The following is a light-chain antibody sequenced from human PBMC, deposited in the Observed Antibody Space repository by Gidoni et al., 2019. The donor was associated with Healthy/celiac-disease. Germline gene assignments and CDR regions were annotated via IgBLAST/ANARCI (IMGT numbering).Light chain of an antibody. CDR1: SLRSYY. V-gene: IGLV3-19*01. Sequence: SSELTQEPAVSVALGQTVRVTCQGASLRSYYASWYQQKPGQAPVLFIYGKNNRPSGIPDRFSGSSSGNPASLTITGAQAEDEADYYCNSRDSSGNHVVFGGGTKLT. CDR3: NSRDSSGNHVV. J-gene: IGLJ2*01. CDR2: GKN.